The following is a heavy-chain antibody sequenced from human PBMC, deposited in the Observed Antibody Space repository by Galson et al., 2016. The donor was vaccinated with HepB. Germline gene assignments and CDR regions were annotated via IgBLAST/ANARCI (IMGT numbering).Heavy chain of an antibody. V-gene: IGHV4-4*02. CDR1: GASINDSTW. D-gene: IGHD2-2*01. CDR3: ARAAVVPGARMVFDP. Sequence: SETLSLTCSVSGASINDSTWWTWVRQAPGRGLEWIGEIYHTGTSNNNPFLSSRFTLSIDTSRNQFSLNLTSARAADTAVYYCARAAVVPGARMVFDPWGQGTLVTVSS. J-gene: IGHJ5*02. CDR2: IYHTGTS.